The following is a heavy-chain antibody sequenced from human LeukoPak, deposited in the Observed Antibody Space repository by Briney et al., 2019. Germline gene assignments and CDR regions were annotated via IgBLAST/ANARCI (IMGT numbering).Heavy chain of an antibody. Sequence: ASVKVSCKASVYTFTNFYIHWVRQAPGQGLEWMGWMNPNSGDTSYAREFQDRVTMTRDTSLSTAYMELSRLRSDDTAVYFCARKPINFIITNRYVDYWGQGTLVTVSS. D-gene: IGHD3-16*01. J-gene: IGHJ4*02. CDR2: MNPNSGDT. V-gene: IGHV1-2*02. CDR1: VYTFTNFY. CDR3: ARKPINFIITNRYVDY.